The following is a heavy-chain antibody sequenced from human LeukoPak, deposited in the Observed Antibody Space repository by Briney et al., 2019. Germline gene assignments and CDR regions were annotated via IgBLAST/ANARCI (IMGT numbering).Heavy chain of an antibody. CDR3: ARAAAARGAFD. J-gene: IGHJ3*02. Sequence: PSETLSLTCAVYGGSFRGYYWCWIRQPPGKGLEWIGEINNSGSTNYNPSLKSRVTISVDTSKNQFSLKLSSVAAADTAVYYCARAAAARGAFDMGRRDNGHRLF. D-gene: IGHD6-25*01. CDR1: GGSFRGYY. CDR2: INNSGST. V-gene: IGHV4-34*01.